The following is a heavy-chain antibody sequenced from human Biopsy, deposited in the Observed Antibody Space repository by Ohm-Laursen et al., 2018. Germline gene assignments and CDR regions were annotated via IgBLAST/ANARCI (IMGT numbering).Heavy chain of an antibody. CDR1: GGTFINYA. CDR2: IIPMFGTA. Sequence: SVKVSCKASGGTFINYAISWVRQAPGQGLEWMGGIIPMFGTANYAQMFQGRVTISADESTSTSYMELSSLTTEDTAIYYCARGSFWFGGNYYYYGMDVWGQGTTVTVSS. D-gene: IGHD3-10*01. V-gene: IGHV1-69*13. CDR3: ARGSFWFGGNYYYYGMDV. J-gene: IGHJ6*02.